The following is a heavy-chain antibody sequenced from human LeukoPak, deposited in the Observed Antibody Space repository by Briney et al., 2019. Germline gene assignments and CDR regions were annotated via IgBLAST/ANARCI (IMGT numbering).Heavy chain of an antibody. CDR2: IYTSGST. CDR1: GGSISSGSYY. D-gene: IGHD6-19*01. CDR3: ARDTAVAGTWWYFDL. Sequence: SETLSLTCTVSGGSISSGSYYWSWIRQPAGKGLEWIGRIYTSGSTNYNPSLKSRVIISVDTSKNQFSLKLSSVTAADTAVYYCARDTAVAGTWWYFDLWGRGTLVTVSS. V-gene: IGHV4-61*02. J-gene: IGHJ2*01.